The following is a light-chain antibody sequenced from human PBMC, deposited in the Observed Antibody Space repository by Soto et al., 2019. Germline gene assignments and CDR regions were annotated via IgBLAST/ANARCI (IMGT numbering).Light chain of an antibody. CDR2: EVT. CDR1: SSDVGGYNY. CDR3: MSSAGIFTSV. J-gene: IGLJ1*01. Sequence: QSALTQPPSASGSPGQSVTISCTGTSSDVGGYNYLSWYQHRPGKAPQLIIYEVTKRPSGVPNRFFGSKSGNTASLAGSGPQAEYLADYCCMSSAGIFTSVSGTGTRSPS. V-gene: IGLV2-8*01.